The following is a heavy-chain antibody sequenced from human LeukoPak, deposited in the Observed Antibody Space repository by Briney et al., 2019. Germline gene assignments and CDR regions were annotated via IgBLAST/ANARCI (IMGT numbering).Heavy chain of an antibody. CDR3: TRSLNWIREY. CDR1: GFTFSGST. D-gene: IGHD1-20*01. CDR2: VGNKASSYAT. J-gene: IGHJ4*02. Sequence: GGSLRLSCAASGFTFSGSTMHWVRQASGKGLEWVGRVGNKASSYATAYAASVKGRFTISRNDSKNTAYLQMNSLKTEDTAVYYCTRSLNWIREYWGQGTLVTVSS. V-gene: IGHV3-73*01.